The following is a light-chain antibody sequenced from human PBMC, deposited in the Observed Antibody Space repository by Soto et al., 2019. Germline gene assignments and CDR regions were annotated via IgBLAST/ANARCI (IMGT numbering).Light chain of an antibody. V-gene: IGLV2-8*01. CDR2: EVS. CDR3: TSYAGSNNFFYV. J-gene: IGLJ1*01. Sequence: QSLLTQPPSASGSPGQSVTISCTGTSSDVGGYNYVSWYQQHPGKAPKLMIYEVSKRPSGVPDRFSGSKSGNTASLTVSGLQAEDEADYYCTSYAGSNNFFYVFGTGTKVTV. CDR1: SSDVGGYNY.